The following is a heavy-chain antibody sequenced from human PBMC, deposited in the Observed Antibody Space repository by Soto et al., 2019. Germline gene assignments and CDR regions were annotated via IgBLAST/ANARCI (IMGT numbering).Heavy chain of an antibody. V-gene: IGHV1-18*01. D-gene: IGHD6-19*01. CDR2: IKVSTGIT. CDR1: GYTFVNHG. CDR3: ARHYSSDWHFVFDS. J-gene: IGHJ4*02. Sequence: QVQLMQSGAEVKEPGASVKVSCKASGYTFVNHGVSWVRQAPGQGLEWMGWIKVSTGITNYAGNFQGRVTMTTDTSTSTVYMELRSLRSADTAVYFCARHYSSDWHFVFDSWGQETRVTVSS.